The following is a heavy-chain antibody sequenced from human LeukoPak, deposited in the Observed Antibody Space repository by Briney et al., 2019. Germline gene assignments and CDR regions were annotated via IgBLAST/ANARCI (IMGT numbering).Heavy chain of an antibody. D-gene: IGHD3-22*01. J-gene: IGHJ4*02. CDR3: ARSSWPDYYDSSGYYDY. Sequence: VKVSCKASGGTFSSYAISWVRQAPGQGLEWMGGIIPIFGTANYAQKFQGRVTITTDESTSTAYMELSSLRSEDTAVYYCARSSWPDYYDSSGYYDYWGQGTLVTVSS. CDR1: GGTFSSYA. CDR2: IIPIFGTA. V-gene: IGHV1-69*13.